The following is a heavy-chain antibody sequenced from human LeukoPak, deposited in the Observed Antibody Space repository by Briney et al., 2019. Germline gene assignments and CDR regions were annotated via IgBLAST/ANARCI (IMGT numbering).Heavy chain of an antibody. CDR1: GFTFSSYA. J-gene: IGHJ4*02. V-gene: IGHV3-30-3*01. CDR3: AKDLESYYGSGVDY. CDR2: ISYDGSNK. D-gene: IGHD3-10*01. Sequence: GRSLRLSCAASGFTFSSYAMHWVRQAPGKGLEWVAVISYDGSNKYYADSVKGRFTISRDNSKNTLYLQMNSLRAEDTALYYCAKDLESYYGSGVDYWGQGTLVTVSS.